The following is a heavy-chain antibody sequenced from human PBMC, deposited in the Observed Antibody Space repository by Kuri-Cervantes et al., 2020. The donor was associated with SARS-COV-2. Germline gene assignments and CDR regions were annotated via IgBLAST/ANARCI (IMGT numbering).Heavy chain of an antibody. V-gene: IGHV3-48*02. J-gene: IGHJ6*02. CDR3: ARSSPRSITIFGVVTPYYGMDV. D-gene: IGHD3-3*01. CDR1: GFTFSNAW. CDR2: ISSSSSTI. Sequence: GESLKISCAASGFTFSNAWMNWVRQAPGKGLEWVSYISSSSSTIYYADSVKGRFTISRDNAKNSLYLQMNSLRDEDTAVYYCARSSPRSITIFGVVTPYYGMDVWGQGTTVTVSS.